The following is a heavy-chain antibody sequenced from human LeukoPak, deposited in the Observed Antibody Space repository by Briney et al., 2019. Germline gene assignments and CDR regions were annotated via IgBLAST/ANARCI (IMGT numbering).Heavy chain of an antibody. V-gene: IGHV1-69*13. D-gene: IGHD3-22*01. CDR2: IIPIYGTA. Sequence: GASVKVSCKASGYTFTSYGISWVRQAPGQGLEWMGEIIPIYGTANNAQKFQGRVTVSADESTNTAYMELSSLRSEDTAVYYCAKGRLTMTGLLLGWGQGTLVTVSS. CDR1: GYTFTSYG. J-gene: IGHJ4*02. CDR3: AKGRLTMTGLLLG.